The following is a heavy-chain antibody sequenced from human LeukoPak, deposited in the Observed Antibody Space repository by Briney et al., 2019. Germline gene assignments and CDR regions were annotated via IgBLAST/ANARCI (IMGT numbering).Heavy chain of an antibody. V-gene: IGHV3-7*01. CDR3: VRVKLATAAFDI. CDR1: GFTFTKYW. Sequence: GRSLRLSCAASGFTFTKYWMSWVRQAPGKGLEWVPNIKQDGSEKYYVDSVKGRFTISRDNAKNSLYLEMNGLRAEDTAVYYCVRVKLATAAFDIWGQGTMVTVSS. D-gene: IGHD1-1*01. J-gene: IGHJ3*02. CDR2: IKQDGSEK.